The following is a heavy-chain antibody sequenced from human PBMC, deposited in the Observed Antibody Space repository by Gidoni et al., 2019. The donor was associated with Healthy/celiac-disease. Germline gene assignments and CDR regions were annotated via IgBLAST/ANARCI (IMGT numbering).Heavy chain of an antibody. CDR2: ISWNSGSI. J-gene: IGHJ6*03. Sequence: EVQLVESGGGLVQPGRSLRLSCAASGFTFVDYAMHWVRQAPGKGLEWVSGISWNSGSIGYADSVKGRFTISRDNAKNSLYLQMNSLRAEDTALYYCAKVAESGYYYYYMDVWGKGTTVTVSS. D-gene: IGHD3-3*01. CDR1: GFTFVDYA. CDR3: AKVAESGYYYYYMDV. V-gene: IGHV3-9*01.